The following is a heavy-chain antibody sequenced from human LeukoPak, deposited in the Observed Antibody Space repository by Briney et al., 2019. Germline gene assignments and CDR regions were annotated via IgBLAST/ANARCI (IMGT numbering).Heavy chain of an antibody. V-gene: IGHV4-30-2*01. J-gene: IGHJ4*02. Sequence: SETLSLTCTVSGGSISSGGYYWSWIRQPPGKGLEWIGYIYHSGSTYYNPSLKSRVTISVDRSKNQFSLKLSSVTAADTAVYYCARMAHRAHFDYWGQGTLVTVSS. CDR1: GGSISSGGYY. D-gene: IGHD3-10*01. CDR3: ARMAHRAHFDY. CDR2: IYHSGST.